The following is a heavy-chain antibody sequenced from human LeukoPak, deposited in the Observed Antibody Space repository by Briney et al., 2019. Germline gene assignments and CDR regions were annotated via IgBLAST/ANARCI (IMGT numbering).Heavy chain of an antibody. CDR1: GYSFTSYW. D-gene: IGHD6-6*01. V-gene: IGHV5-51*01. J-gene: IGHJ6*03. CDR2: IYPGGSDT. Sequence: GESLKISCKASGYSFTSYWIGWVRQMPGEVLGWWGIIYPGGSDTRYSPSFQGQVTISADKSISTAYLQWSSLKATDTAMDYCARETRYIAARPGVYYYYYMDVWGKGTTVTVSS. CDR3: ARETRYIAARPGVYYYYYMDV.